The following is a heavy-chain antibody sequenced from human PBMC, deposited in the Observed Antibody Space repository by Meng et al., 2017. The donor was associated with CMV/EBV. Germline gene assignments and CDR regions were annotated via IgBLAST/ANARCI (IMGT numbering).Heavy chain of an antibody. J-gene: IGHJ6*02. D-gene: IGHD6-13*01. CDR3: AREAAETYYYYGMDV. V-gene: IGHV3-74*01. CDR2: INSDGSST. Sequence: GESLKISCAASGFTFSSYWMHWVRQAPGKGLVWVSRINSDGSSTSYADSVKGRFTISRDNAKNTLYLQMNSLRAEDTAVYYCAREAAETYYYYGMDVWGQGITVTVSS. CDR1: GFTFSSYW.